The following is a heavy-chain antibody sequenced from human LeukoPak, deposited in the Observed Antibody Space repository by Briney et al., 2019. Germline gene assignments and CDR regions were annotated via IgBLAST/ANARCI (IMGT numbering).Heavy chain of an antibody. CDR3: ARDSGYSNGWPVY. D-gene: IGHD6-19*01. Sequence: GGSLRLSCAASGFTVSSNYMTWFRQAPGKGLECVSVIHSGGTTYYADSVKGRFTISRDSSKNTVSLQMNSLRAEDTAVYYCARDSGYSNGWPVYWGQGTLVTVSS. CDR2: IHSGGTT. V-gene: IGHV3-53*01. J-gene: IGHJ4*02. CDR1: GFTVSSNY.